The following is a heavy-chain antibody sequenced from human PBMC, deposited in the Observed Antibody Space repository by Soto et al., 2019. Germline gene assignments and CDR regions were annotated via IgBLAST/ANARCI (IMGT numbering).Heavy chain of an antibody. V-gene: IGHV1-3*01. Sequence: GASVKVSCKASGYTFTSYAMHWVRQAPGQRLEWMGWINAGNGNTKYSQKFQGRVTITRDTSASTAYMELNGLKSEDTAVYYCSHGYSQYFNSWGQGTLVTVSS. J-gene: IGHJ4*02. CDR1: GYTFTSYA. D-gene: IGHD4-17*01. CDR3: SHGYSQYFNS. CDR2: INAGNGNT.